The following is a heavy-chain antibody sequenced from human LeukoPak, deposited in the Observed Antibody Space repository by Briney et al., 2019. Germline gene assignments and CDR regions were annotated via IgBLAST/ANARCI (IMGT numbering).Heavy chain of an antibody. CDR1: GFTFSSYA. J-gene: IGHJ4*02. Sequence: PGGSLRLSCAASGFTFSSYAMSWVRQAPGKGLEWVSGISGSDGGTYNADSVKGRFTISKDNYKNTLYLQMNSLRAEEAAVYCCAKGSLSYCSGRCYYFDYWGQRTLVTVSS. V-gene: IGHV3-23*01. CDR2: ISGSDGGT. CDR3: AKGSLSYCSGRCYYFDY. D-gene: IGHD2-15*01.